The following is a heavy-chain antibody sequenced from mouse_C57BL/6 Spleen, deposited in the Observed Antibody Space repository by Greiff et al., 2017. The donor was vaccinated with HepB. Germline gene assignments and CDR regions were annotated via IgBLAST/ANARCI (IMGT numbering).Heavy chain of an antibody. CDR1: GYTFTSYG. CDR3: ARSRYYCSRAQWYFDV. D-gene: IGHD1-1*01. J-gene: IGHJ1*03. Sequence: QVQLKQPGTELVKPGASVKLSCKASGYTFTSYGMHWVKQRPGQGLEWIGNINPSNGGTNYNEKFKGKATLTVDTSSSTAYMQLRSLTSEDSAVYFCARSRYYCSRAQWYFDVWGTGTTVTVSS. V-gene: IGHV1-53*01. CDR2: INPSNGGT.